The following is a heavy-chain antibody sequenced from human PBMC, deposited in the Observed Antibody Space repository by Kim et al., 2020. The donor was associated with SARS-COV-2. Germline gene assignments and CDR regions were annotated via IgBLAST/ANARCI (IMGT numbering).Heavy chain of an antibody. CDR3: ARDRGGTLGGFDY. Sequence: YGDAGEGRFTISRDNYKNALYLQMNSLRAEDRAVYYCARDRGGTLGGFDYWGQGTLVTVSS. D-gene: IGHD2-15*01. V-gene: IGHV3-30*01. J-gene: IGHJ4*02.